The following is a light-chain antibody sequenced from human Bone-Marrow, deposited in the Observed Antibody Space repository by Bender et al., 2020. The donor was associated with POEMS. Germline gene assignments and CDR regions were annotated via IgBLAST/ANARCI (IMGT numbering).Light chain of an antibody. CDR3: AVWDDSINGWV. V-gene: IGLV1-44*01. CDR1: SSNIGAHA. Sequence: QSVLTQPPSASGTPGQRVTISCSGGSSNIGAHAVNWYQHLPGTAPKLLIYSSHRRPSEVPDRFSGSRSGTSASLAISGLQSEDEADYYCAVWDDSINGWVFGGGTKLTAL. CDR2: SSH. J-gene: IGLJ3*02.